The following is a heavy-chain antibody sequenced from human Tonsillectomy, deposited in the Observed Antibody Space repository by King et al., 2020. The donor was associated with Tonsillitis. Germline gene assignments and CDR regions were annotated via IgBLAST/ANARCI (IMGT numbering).Heavy chain of an antibody. CDR2: IKSKTDGGTT. J-gene: IGHJ4*02. D-gene: IGHD6-13*01. Sequence: VQLVESGGGLVKPGGSLRLSCAASGFTFSNAWMSWVRQAPGQGLEWVGRIKSKTDGGTTDYAAPVKGSFTISRDVSKNKLYLQMNSLKTKNTAVYYCTTSNNPYSSSWTDFDYWGQGTLVTVSS. CDR1: GFTFSNAW. V-gene: IGHV3-15*01. CDR3: TTSNNPYSSSWTDFDY.